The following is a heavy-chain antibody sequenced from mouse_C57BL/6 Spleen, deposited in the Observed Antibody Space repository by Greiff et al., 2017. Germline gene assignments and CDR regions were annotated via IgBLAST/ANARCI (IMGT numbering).Heavy chain of an antibody. J-gene: IGHJ4*01. CDR1: EYEFPSHD. V-gene: IGHV5-2*03. CDR2: INSDGGST. D-gene: IGHD2-5*01. CDR3: ARYSNYRYAMDY. Sequence: EVKLVESGGGLVQPGESLKLSCESNEYEFPSHDMSWVRKTPEKRLELVAAINSDGGSTYYPDTMERRFIIYRDNTKKTLYLQMSSLRSEDTALYYCARYSNYRYAMDYWGQGTSVTVSS.